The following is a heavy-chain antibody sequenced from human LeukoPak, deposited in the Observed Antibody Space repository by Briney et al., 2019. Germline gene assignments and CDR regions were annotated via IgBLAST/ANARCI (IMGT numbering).Heavy chain of an antibody. Sequence: PGGSLRLSCATSGFTLSSHNMNWVRQAPGKGLEWVSYISSGSTTIYYADSVKGRFTISRDNAKNSLYLQMNSLRAEDTAVYYCARDVEPWVVRVYYFDYWGQGTLVTVSS. J-gene: IGHJ4*02. CDR2: ISSGSTTI. V-gene: IGHV3-48*01. D-gene: IGHD6-19*01. CDR1: GFTLSSHN. CDR3: ARDVEPWVVRVYYFDY.